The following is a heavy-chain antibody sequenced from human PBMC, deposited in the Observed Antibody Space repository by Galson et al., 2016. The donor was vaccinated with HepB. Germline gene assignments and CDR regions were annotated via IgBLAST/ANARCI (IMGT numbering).Heavy chain of an antibody. Sequence: SLRLSCAASGFSLSTYGMHWARQAPGKGLEWVAVTYYDGYIKNYADSVKGRFTISRDNSKNMLYLEMNSLRVEDTAMYYCGKSRDGDNHGVYWGQGALVTVSS. D-gene: IGHD5-24*01. CDR3: GKSRDGDNHGVY. V-gene: IGHV3-33*06. CDR2: TYYDGYIK. J-gene: IGHJ4*02. CDR1: GFSLSTYG.